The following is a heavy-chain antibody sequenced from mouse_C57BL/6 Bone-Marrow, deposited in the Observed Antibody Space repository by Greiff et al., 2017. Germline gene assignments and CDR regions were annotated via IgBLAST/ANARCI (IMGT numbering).Heavy chain of an antibody. J-gene: IGHJ3*01. CDR1: GYTFTSYW. CDR3: AKGLLSPFAY. V-gene: IGHV1-69*01. D-gene: IGHD2-3*01. CDR2: IDPSDSYT. Sequence: QVQLKQPGAELVMPGASVKLSCKASGYTFTSYWMHWVKQRPGQGLEWIGEIDPSDSYTNYNQKFKGKSTLTVDKSSSTAYMQLSSLTSEDSAVYYCAKGLLSPFAYWGQGTLVTVSA.